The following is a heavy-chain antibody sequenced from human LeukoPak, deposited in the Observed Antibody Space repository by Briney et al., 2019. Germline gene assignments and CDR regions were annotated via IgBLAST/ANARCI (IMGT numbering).Heavy chain of an antibody. V-gene: IGHV4-59*01. Sequence: SETLSLTCTVSGGAISSYYWSWIRQPPGKGLEWIGYISYSGSTNFNPSLKSRVTISVDTSKNQFSLKLSSVTAADTAVYYCAREGTAGTNLNWFDPWGQGTLVTVSS. D-gene: IGHD1-1*01. J-gene: IGHJ5*02. CDR1: GGAISSYY. CDR3: AREGTAGTNLNWFDP. CDR2: ISYSGST.